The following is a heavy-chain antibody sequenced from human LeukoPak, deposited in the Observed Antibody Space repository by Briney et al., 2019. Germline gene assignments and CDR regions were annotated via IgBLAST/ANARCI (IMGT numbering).Heavy chain of an antibody. CDR2: IKQDRSEK. Sequence: GGSLRLSCAASGFTFSSYWMSWVRQAPGKGLEWVANIKQDRSEKYYVDSVKGRFTISRDNAKNSLYLQMNSLRAEDTAVYYCARLHYDSSGYYTGLFDYWGQGTLVTVSS. CDR1: GFTFSSYW. CDR3: ARLHYDSSGYYTGLFDY. V-gene: IGHV3-7*01. J-gene: IGHJ4*02. D-gene: IGHD3-22*01.